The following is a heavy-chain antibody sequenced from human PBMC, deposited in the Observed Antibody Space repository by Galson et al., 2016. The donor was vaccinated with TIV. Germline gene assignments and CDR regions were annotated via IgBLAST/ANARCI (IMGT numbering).Heavy chain of an antibody. Sequence: PALVKPTQTLTLTCTFSGFSLSTTKVGVAWVRQPPGEALEWLALIYWDDVKRYSPSLRSRLAISKDTSKNQVVLIMTNMDPVDTATYYCTHLPNMFYYGMAVWGQGTTVTVPS. CDR2: IYWDDVK. D-gene: IGHD3-10*02. V-gene: IGHV2-5*02. CDR3: THLPNMFYYGMAV. J-gene: IGHJ6*02. CDR1: GFSLSTTKVG.